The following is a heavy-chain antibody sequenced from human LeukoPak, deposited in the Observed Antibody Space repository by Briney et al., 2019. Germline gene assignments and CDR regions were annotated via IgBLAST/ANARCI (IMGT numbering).Heavy chain of an antibody. J-gene: IGHJ5*02. CDR3: SREIATAGNWFDP. Sequence: KPSETLSLTCAVYGGSFSGYYWSWIRQPPGKGLEWIGEINHSGSTNYNPSLKSRVTISVDRSKNQFSLKLSSVTAADTAVYYCSREIATAGNWFDPWGQGTLVTVSS. CDR2: INHSGST. D-gene: IGHD6-13*01. CDR1: GGSFSGYY. V-gene: IGHV4-34*01.